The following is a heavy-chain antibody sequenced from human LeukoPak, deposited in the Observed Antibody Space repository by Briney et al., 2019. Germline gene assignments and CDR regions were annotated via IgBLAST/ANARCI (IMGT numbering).Heavy chain of an antibody. J-gene: IGHJ5*02. CDR3: VRIIVVVPAAVEWFDP. V-gene: IGHV4-61*02. D-gene: IGHD2-2*01. CDR2: IYTSGST. Sequence: SQTLSLTCTVSGGSISSGSYYWSWIRQPAGKGLGWIGRIYTSGSTNYNPSLKSRVTISVDTSKNQFSLKLSSVTAADTAVYYCVRIIVVVPAAVEWFDPWGQGTLVTVSS. CDR1: GGSISSGSYY.